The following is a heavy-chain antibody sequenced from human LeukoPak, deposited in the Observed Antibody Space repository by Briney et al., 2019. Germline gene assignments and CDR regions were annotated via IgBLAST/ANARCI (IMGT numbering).Heavy chain of an antibody. J-gene: IGHJ3*02. D-gene: IGHD3-22*01. CDR2: IYYSGST. V-gene: IGHV4-31*03. Sequence: SGTLSLTCTVSGGSISSGGYYWSWIRQHPGKGLEWIGYIYYSGSTYYNPSLKSRVTISVDTSKNQFSLKLSSVTAADTAVYYCARLPDTYYYDSSGSYAFDIWGQGTMVTVSS. CDR3: ARLPDTYYYDSSGSYAFDI. CDR1: GGSISSGGYY.